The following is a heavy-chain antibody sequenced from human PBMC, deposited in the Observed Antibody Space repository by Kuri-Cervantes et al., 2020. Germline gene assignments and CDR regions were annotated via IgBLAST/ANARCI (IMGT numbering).Heavy chain of an antibody. V-gene: IGHV4-4*07. CDR2: AYIGGST. D-gene: IGHD6-13*01. Sequence: SETLSLTCTVFGGSIGNYHWSWVRQPAGKALEWIGRAYIGGSTDYNPSLKSRVTISVDKSKNQFSLKLSSVTAADTAVYYCARNIAAAGPNWFDPWGQGTLVTVSS. CDR3: ARNIAAAGPNWFDP. J-gene: IGHJ5*02. CDR1: GGSIGNYH.